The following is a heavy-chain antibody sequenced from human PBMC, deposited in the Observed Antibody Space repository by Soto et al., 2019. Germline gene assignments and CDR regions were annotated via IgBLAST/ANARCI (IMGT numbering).Heavy chain of an antibody. CDR1: GGSITNFH. Sequence: LSLTCTVSGGSITNFHWSWIRQPPGKGLEWIGYIYYSGSTNYNPSLKSRATMSIDTSKNQFSLKLISVTAADTAAYYCAAYDSEGYFDYWGQGALVTVSS. CDR3: AAYDSEGYFDY. V-gene: IGHV4-59*01. CDR2: IYYSGST. J-gene: IGHJ4*02. D-gene: IGHD3-9*01.